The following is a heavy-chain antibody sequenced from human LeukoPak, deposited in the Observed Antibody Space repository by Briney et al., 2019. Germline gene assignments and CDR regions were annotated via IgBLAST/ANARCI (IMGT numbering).Heavy chain of an antibody. D-gene: IGHD1-14*01. V-gene: IGHV4-38-2*01. CDR1: GYSISGDFY. Sequence: SETLSLTCAVSGYSISGDFYWGWVRQRPGEGVEGSGRISRSGNTYYNPSLKGRAGLYVDTSRNQYSLNLSYVTAADGAEFTFARNHVGAFDIWGQGTMVTVSS. CDR2: ISRSGNT. CDR3: ARNHVGAFDI. J-gene: IGHJ3*02.